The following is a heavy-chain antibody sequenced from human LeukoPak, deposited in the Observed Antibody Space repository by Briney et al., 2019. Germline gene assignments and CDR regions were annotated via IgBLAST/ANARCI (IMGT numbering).Heavy chain of an antibody. V-gene: IGHV4-34*01. CDR3: ASTADYYYYGMDV. CDR2: IYYSGST. CDR1: GGSFSGYY. D-gene: IGHD5-18*01. J-gene: IGHJ6*02. Sequence: SETLSLTCAVYGGSFSGYYWGWIRQPPGKGLEWIGSIYYSGSTYYNPSLKSRVTISVDTSKNQFSLKLSSVTAADTAVYYCASTADYYYYGMDVWGQGTTVTVSS.